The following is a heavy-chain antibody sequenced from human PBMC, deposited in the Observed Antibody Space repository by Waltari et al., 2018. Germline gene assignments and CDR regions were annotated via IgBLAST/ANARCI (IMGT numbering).Heavy chain of an antibody. J-gene: IGHJ3*02. CDR1: GGSISSYY. V-gene: IGHV4-59*01. D-gene: IGHD5-18*01. Sequence: QVQLQESGPGLVKPSETLSLTCTVSGGSISSYYWSWIRQPPGKGLEWIGYIYYSGSTNYTPSLKSRVTISVDTSKNQFSLKLSSVTAADTAVYYCARDSGYSYGLFAEFAFDIWGQGTMVTVSS. CDR2: IYYSGST. CDR3: ARDSGYSYGLFAEFAFDI.